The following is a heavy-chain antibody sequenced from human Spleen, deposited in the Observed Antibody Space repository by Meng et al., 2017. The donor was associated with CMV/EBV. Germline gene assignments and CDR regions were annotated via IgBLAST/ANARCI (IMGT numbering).Heavy chain of an antibody. CDR2: ISWNSGAI. CDR3: AKDWDSNYLGYFDY. V-gene: IGHV3-9*01. CDR1: GFTFDDYA. J-gene: IGHJ4*02. Sequence: SLKISCAASGFTFDDYAMHWVRQAPGKGLEWVSGISWNSGAIDYADSVKGRFTISRDNAKKSLYLQMNSLRAEDTAFYYCAKDWDSNYLGYFDYWGQGTLVTVSS. D-gene: IGHD4-11*01.